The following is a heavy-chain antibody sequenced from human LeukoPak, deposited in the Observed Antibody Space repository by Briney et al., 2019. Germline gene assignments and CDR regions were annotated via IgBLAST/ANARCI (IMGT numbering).Heavy chain of an antibody. J-gene: IGHJ4*02. CDR2: INPNSGGT. CDR1: GYTFTGYY. Sequence: ASVKVSCKASGYTFTGYYIHWVRQAPGQGLEWMGWINPNSGGTNYAQKLQGRVTMTTDTSTSTAYMELRSLRSDGTAVYYCARDTSLRGVITRPTGFDYWGQGTLVTVSS. V-gene: IGHV1-2*02. CDR3: ARDTSLRGVITRPTGFDY. D-gene: IGHD3-10*01.